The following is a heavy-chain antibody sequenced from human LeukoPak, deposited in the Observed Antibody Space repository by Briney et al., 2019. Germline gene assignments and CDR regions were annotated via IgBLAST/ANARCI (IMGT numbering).Heavy chain of an antibody. J-gene: IGHJ6*02. CDR2: ISAYNGNT. Sequence: ASVKVSCKASGYTFTGYGISWERQAPGQGLEWMGWISAYNGNTNYAQKLQGRVTMTTDTSTSTAYMELRSLRSDDTAVYYCASGELLPDGYYYYYGMDVWGQGTTVTVSS. CDR1: GYTFTGYG. D-gene: IGHD1-26*01. CDR3: ASGELLPDGYYYYYGMDV. V-gene: IGHV1-18*01.